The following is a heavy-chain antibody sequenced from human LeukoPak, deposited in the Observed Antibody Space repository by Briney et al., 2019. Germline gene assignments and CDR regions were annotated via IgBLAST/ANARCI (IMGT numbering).Heavy chain of an antibody. J-gene: IGHJ4*02. CDR3: AREENSGTDY. D-gene: IGHD1-26*01. V-gene: IGHV3-15*01. CDR2: IKSKTDGGTT. CDR1: GFTFSNAW. Sequence: GGSLRLSCAVSGFTFSNAWMSWVRQAPGKGREWVGRIKSKTDGGTTDYAAPVNGRFTISRDDSKNTLYLQMNSQRPVVLAGYYCAREENSGTDYWGQGTLVTVSS.